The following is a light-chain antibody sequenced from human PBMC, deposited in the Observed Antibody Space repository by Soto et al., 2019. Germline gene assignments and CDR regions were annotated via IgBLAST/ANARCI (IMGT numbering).Light chain of an antibody. V-gene: IGLV1-47*01. J-gene: IGLJ1*01. CDR1: NSNIGSNY. CDR2: MND. Sequence: QPVLTQPPSASGPPGQRVTISCFGDNSNIGSNYVYWYQQLPGTAPTLLIYMNDQRPSGVPDRFSGSKSDTSASLAISGLRSEDEAEYYCAAWDNSLTGYVFGTGTQLTVL. CDR3: AAWDNSLTGYV.